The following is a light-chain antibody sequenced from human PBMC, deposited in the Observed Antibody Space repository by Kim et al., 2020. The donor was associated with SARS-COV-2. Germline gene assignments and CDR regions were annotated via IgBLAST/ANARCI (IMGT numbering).Light chain of an antibody. V-gene: IGKV3-15*01. J-gene: IGKJ4*01. CDR3: QQYSKWPLT. CDR1: ESVNGH. Sequence: IVMTQSPVTLSVSPGERATLSCRASESVNGHLAWYQQKPGQAPRLLIYEASTRATGWPARFSGSGSGTDLTLTISSLQSEDFAVYFCQQYSKWPLTFGGGTKVEIK. CDR2: EAS.